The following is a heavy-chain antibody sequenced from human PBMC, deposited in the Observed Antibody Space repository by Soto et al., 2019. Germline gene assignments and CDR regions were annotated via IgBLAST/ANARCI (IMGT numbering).Heavy chain of an antibody. CDR1: GYIFTSHG. J-gene: IGHJ4*02. D-gene: IGHD5-18*01. CDR3: ARGGEMDGQLWPY. CDR2: ISTYNGNT. V-gene: IGHV1-18*01. Sequence: ASVKVSCKASGYIFTSHGISWVRQAPGQGLEWMGRISTYNGNTKYAQKLQGRVTMTTDTSASIAYMELRSLRSEDTAVYYCARGGEMDGQLWPYWGQGTLVTVSS.